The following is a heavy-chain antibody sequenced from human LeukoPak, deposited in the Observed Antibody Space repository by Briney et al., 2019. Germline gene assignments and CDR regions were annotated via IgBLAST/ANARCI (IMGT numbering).Heavy chain of an antibody. CDR3: AKDGSMSIAARRVYYYGMDV. D-gene: IGHD6-6*01. CDR2: ISSNGGST. Sequence: PGGSLRLSCSASGFTFSSYAMHWVRQAPGKGLEYVSAISSNGGSTYYADSVKGRFTISRDNSKNTLYLQMNSLRAEDTAVYYCAKDGSMSIAARRVYYYGMDVWGQGTTVTVSS. J-gene: IGHJ6*02. CDR1: GFTFSSYA. V-gene: IGHV3-64*04.